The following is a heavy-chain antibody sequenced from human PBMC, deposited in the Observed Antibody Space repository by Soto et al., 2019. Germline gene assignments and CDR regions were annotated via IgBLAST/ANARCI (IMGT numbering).Heavy chain of an antibody. CDR3: ARVMTTVTTGELDP. V-gene: IGHV1-2*02. J-gene: IGHJ5*02. D-gene: IGHD4-17*01. CDR1: GYTFTGYY. Sequence: QVQLVQSGAEVKKSGASVKVSCKACGYTFTGYYRHWVRQAPGQGLEWMGWINPNSGASKDAQKFQGRISMARDTSISTAYMELSSLRSDDTAVYYCARVMTTVTTGELDPWGQGTLVTVSS. CDR2: INPNSGAS.